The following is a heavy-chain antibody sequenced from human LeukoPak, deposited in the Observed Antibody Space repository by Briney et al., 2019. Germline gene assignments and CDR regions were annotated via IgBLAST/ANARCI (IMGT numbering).Heavy chain of an antibody. CDR1: GGSFSGYY. Sequence: SETLSLTCAVYGGSFSGYYWSWIRQPPGKGLEWIGEINHSGSTNCNPSLKSRVTISVDTSKNQFSLKLSSVTAADTAVYYCASRKSTMVRGVIYSWFDPWGQGTLVTVSS. J-gene: IGHJ5*02. V-gene: IGHV4-34*01. CDR2: INHSGST. CDR3: ASRKSTMVRGVIYSWFDP. D-gene: IGHD3-10*01.